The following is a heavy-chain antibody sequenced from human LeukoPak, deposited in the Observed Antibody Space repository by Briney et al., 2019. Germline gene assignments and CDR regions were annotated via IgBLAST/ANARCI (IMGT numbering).Heavy chain of an antibody. Sequence: PSETLSLTXTVSGGSIRSYYWSWIRQSPGKGLEWIGYIYYSGSTNYNPSLKSRVTISVDTSKNQFSLKLSSVTAADTAVYYCARDMITFGGASPNDAFDIWGQGTMVTVSS. CDR1: GGSIRSYY. J-gene: IGHJ3*02. CDR3: ARDMITFGGASPNDAFDI. D-gene: IGHD3-16*01. CDR2: IYYSGST. V-gene: IGHV4-59*01.